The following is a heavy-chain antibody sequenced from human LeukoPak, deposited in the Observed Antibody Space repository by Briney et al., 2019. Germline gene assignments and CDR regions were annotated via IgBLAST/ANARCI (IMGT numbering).Heavy chain of an antibody. V-gene: IGHV1-69*13. Sequence: SVKVSCKASGGTFSSYAISWVRQAPGQGLEWMGGIIPIFGTANYAQKFQGRVTITADESMSTAYMELSSLRSEDTAVYYCARGLGIVATSNWFDPWGQGTLVTVSS. D-gene: IGHD5-12*01. J-gene: IGHJ5*02. CDR3: ARGLGIVATSNWFDP. CDR1: GGTFSSYA. CDR2: IIPIFGTA.